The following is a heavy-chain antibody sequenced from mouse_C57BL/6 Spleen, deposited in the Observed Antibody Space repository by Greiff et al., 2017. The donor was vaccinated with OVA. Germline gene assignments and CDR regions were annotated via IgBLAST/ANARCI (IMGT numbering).Heavy chain of an antibody. Sequence: QVQLQQPGAELVKPGASVKLSCKASGYTFTSYRMHWVKQRPGQGLEWIGMIHPNSGSTNYNEKFKSKATLTVDKSSSTAYMQLSSLTSEDSAVYYCARWDGSYAMDYWGQGTSVTVSS. CDR2: IHPNSGST. D-gene: IGHD4-1*01. V-gene: IGHV1-64*01. CDR3: ARWDGSYAMDY. CDR1: GYTFTSYR. J-gene: IGHJ4*01.